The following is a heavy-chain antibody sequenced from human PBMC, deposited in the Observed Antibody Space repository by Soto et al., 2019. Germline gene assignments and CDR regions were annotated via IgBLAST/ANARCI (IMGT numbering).Heavy chain of an antibody. Sequence: GGSLRLSCAASGFTFSSYDMHWVRQATGKGLEWVSAIGSTYDTYYIDSVKGRFTISRENAKNSLYLQMNSLRAGDTAVYYCAREVRGASPGHYSYHMDVWGKGTTVTVSS. D-gene: IGHD3-10*01. CDR1: GFTFSSYD. V-gene: IGHV3-13*01. CDR3: AREVRGASPGHYSYHMDV. CDR2: IGSTYDT. J-gene: IGHJ6*03.